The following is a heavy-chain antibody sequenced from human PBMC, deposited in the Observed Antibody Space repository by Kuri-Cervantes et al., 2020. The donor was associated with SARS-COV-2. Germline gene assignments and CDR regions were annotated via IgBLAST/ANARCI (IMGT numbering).Heavy chain of an antibody. Sequence: GGSLRLSCAASGFTFSSDWMTWVRKAPGKGLEWVASMKRDGSEKYYVDSVKGRFTISRDNAKNSLDLQMNSLRPDDTAVYYCAKSRTGVGDSTDYWGPGTLVTVSS. CDR3: AKSRTGVGDSTDY. CDR1: GFTFSSDW. CDR2: MKRDGSEK. D-gene: IGHD1-26*01. V-gene: IGHV3-7*01. J-gene: IGHJ4*02.